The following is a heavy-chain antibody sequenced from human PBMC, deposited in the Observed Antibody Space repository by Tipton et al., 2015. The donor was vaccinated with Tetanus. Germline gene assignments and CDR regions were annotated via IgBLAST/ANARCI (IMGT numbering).Heavy chain of an antibody. CDR3: FGGDYLG. CDR1: AFTFTGYH. J-gene: IGHJ4*02. V-gene: IGHV3-23*01. D-gene: IGHD4/OR15-4a*01. CDR2: IGLSGGNT. Sequence: SLRLSCAASAFTFTGYHMSWVRQAPGQGLEWVSGIGLSGGNTYYADSVRGRFTISRDNAKNSVSLQMNGLRAEDTATYYCFGGDYLGWGQGTLVIVSS.